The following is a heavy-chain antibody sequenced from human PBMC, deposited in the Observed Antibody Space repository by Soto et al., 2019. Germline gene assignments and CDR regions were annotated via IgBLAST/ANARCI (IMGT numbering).Heavy chain of an antibody. V-gene: IGHV1-2*04. J-gene: IGHJ6*02. CDR1: GYTFTGYY. D-gene: IGHD2-2*01. CDR3: ARDIRYCSSTSCPYGMDV. CDR2: INPNSGGT. Sequence: VASVKVSCKASGYTFTGYYMHWVRQAPGQGLEWMGWINPNSGGTNYAQKFQGWVTMTRDTSISTAYMELSRLRSDGTAVYYCARDIRYCSSTSCPYGMDVWGQGTTVTVSS.